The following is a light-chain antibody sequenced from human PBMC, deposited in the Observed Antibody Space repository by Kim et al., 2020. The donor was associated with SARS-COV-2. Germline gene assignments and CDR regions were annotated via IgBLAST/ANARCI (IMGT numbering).Light chain of an antibody. V-gene: IGLV3-1*01. CDR1: KMGDKY. CDR2: QDS. J-gene: IGLJ3*02. Sequence: VSPGQTASITCSGDKMGDKYACWYQQKPGQSPVLVIYQDSKRPSGIPERFSGSNSGNTATLTISGTQAMDEADYYCQAWDSSIWVFGGGTQLTVL. CDR3: QAWDSSIWV.